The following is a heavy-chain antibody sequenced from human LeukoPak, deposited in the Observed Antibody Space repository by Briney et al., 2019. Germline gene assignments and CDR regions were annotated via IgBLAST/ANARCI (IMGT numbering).Heavy chain of an antibody. Sequence: ASVKVSCKASGYTFTSYYMHWVRQAPGQGLEWMGIINPSGGSTSYAQKFQGRVTMTRDTSTSTVYMELSSLRSEDTVVYYCARDEGRYSSSWYFDYWGQGTLVTVSS. V-gene: IGHV1-46*01. D-gene: IGHD6-13*01. CDR2: INPSGGST. J-gene: IGHJ4*02. CDR3: ARDEGRYSSSWYFDY. CDR1: GYTFTSYY.